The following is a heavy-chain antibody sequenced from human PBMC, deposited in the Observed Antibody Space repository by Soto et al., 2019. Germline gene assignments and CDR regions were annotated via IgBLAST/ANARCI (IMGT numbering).Heavy chain of an antibody. J-gene: IGHJ6*03. V-gene: IGHV4-31*01. CDR3: ARTTRNYAVDMDV. CDR1: GGSISSGGYY. D-gene: IGHD1-7*01. CDR2: IYYSGST. Sequence: QVQLQESGPGLVKPSQTLSLTCTVSGGSISSGGYYWSWIRQHPGKGLEWIGYIYYSGSTYYNPSLQSQVTISVDTSKNQFSLKLSSVTAADTAVYYCARTTRNYAVDMDVWGKGTTVTVSS.